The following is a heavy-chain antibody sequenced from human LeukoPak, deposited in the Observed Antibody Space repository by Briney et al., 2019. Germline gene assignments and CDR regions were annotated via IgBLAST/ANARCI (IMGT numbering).Heavy chain of an antibody. CDR2: ISWDGGST. Sequence: EGSLRLSCAASGFTFDNYAMQWVRQAPGKGLEWVSLISWDGGSTYYADSVKGRFTISRDNSKNSLYLQMNSLRAEDTALYYCASLLWFGDSDYYYMDVWGKGTTVTVSS. CDR1: GFTFDNYA. D-gene: IGHD3-10*01. V-gene: IGHV3-43D*03. CDR3: ASLLWFGDSDYYYMDV. J-gene: IGHJ6*03.